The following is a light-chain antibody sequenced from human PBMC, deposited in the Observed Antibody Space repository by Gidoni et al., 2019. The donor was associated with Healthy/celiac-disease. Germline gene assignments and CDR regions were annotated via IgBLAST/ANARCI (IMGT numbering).Light chain of an antibody. V-gene: IGLV3-25*03. CDR1: ALPKQY. CDR3: QSADSSGTHVV. CDR2: KDS. Sequence: SYALTQPPSASVSPGQTARITCSGDALPKQYAYWYQQKPGQAPVLVIYKDSERPSGIPERFSGSSSGTTVTLTISGVQAEDEADYYCQSADSSGTHVVFGGGTKLTVL. J-gene: IGLJ2*01.